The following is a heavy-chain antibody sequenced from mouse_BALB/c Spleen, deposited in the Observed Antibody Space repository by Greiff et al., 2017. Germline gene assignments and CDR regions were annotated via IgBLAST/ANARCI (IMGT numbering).Heavy chain of an antibody. J-gene: IGHJ2*01. D-gene: IGHD2-10*01. Sequence: VMLVESGPGLVAPSQSLSITCTVSGFSLTSYGVHWVRQPPGKGLEWLGVIWAGGSTNYNSALMSRLSISKDNSKSQVFLKMNSLQTDDTAMYYCARAYYGNYLYYFDYWGQGTTLTVSS. CDR1: GFSLTSYG. V-gene: IGHV2-9*02. CDR2: IWAGGST. CDR3: ARAYYGNYLYYFDY.